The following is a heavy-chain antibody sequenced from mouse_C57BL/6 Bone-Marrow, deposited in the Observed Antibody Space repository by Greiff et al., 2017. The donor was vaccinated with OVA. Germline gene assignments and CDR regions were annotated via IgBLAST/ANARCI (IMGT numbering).Heavy chain of an antibody. CDR3: SRRDYGSSYGFAY. Sequence: VQLQQSGPELVRPGASVKISCKAPGYTFTSHWMQWVRQRPGQGLEWIGEIFPGSGSTYYNEKFKGKATLTVTTSSSTAYMQLSSLTSEDSAVDFCSRRDYGSSYGFAYWGQGTLVTVSA. J-gene: IGHJ3*01. CDR1: GYTFTSHW. V-gene: IGHV1-56*01. D-gene: IGHD1-1*01. CDR2: IFPGSGST.